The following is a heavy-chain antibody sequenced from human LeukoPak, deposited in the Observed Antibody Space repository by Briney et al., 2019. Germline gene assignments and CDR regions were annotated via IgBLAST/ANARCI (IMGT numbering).Heavy chain of an antibody. V-gene: IGHV3-21*01. J-gene: IGHJ4*02. CDR3: ASLYYYDSSGYSHTPDY. CDR1: GFTFSRYS. Sequence: GGSLRPSCAASGFTFSRYSMNWVSQAPGKWLEWVSSISSSSSYIYYADSVKGRFTISRDNAKNSLYLQMNSLRAEDTAVYYCASLYYYDSSGYSHTPDYWGQGTLVTVSS. D-gene: IGHD3-22*01. CDR2: ISSSSSYI.